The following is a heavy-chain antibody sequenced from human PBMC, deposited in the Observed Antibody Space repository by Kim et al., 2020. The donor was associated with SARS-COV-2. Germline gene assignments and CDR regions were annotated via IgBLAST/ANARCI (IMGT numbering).Heavy chain of an antibody. CDR3: ARGRYIYGWVLDYYYRDV. J-gene: IGHJ6*03. V-gene: IGHV4-34*01. D-gene: IGHD1-26*01. CDR2: INHSGST. Sequence: SETLSLTCAVYGGSFSGYYWSWIRQPPGKGLECIGEINHSGSTNYNPSLKSRVTISEDTSKNQFSLKLSSVTAADTAVYYCARGRYIYGWVLDYYYRDVWGKGTTVTVSS. CDR1: GGSFSGYY.